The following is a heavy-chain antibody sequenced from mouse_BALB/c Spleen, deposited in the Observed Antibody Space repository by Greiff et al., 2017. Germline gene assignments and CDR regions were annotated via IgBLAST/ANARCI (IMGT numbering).Heavy chain of an antibody. CDR1: GDSITSGY. Sequence: VQLKESGPSLVKPSQTLSLTCSVTGDSITSGYWNWIRKFPGNKLEYMGYISYSGSTYYNPSLKSRISITRDTSKNQYYLQLNSVTTEDTATYYCARYATMSYYFDYWGQGTTLTVSS. J-gene: IGHJ2*01. CDR3: ARYATMSYYFDY. V-gene: IGHV3-8*02. CDR2: ISYSGST. D-gene: IGHD2-4*01.